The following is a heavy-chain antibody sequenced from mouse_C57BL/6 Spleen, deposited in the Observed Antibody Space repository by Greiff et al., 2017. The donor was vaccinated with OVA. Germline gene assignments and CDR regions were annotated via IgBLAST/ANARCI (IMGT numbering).Heavy chain of an antibody. V-gene: IGHV5-4*01. CDR3: ARDIYYDYDERDYYAMDY. D-gene: IGHD2-4*01. CDR1: GFTFSSYA. Sequence: EVQGVESGGGLVKPGGSLKLSCAASGFTFSSYAMSWVRQTPEKRLEWVATISDGGSYTYYPDNVKGRFTISRDNAKNNLYLQMSHLKSEDTAMYYCARDIYYDYDERDYYAMDYWGQGTSVTVSS. J-gene: IGHJ4*01. CDR2: ISDGGSYT.